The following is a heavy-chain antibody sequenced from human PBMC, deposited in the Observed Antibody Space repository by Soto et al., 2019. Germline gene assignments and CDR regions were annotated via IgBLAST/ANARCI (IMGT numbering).Heavy chain of an antibody. V-gene: IGHV4-61*01. Sequence: SETLSLTCTVSGGSVSSGSYYWSWIRQPPGKGLEWIGYIYYSGSTNYNPSLKSRVTISVDTSKNQFSLKLSSVTAADTAVYYCARARGQQLVRDYYYYGMDVWGQGTTVTAP. CDR2: IYYSGST. CDR1: GGSVSSGSYY. J-gene: IGHJ6*02. CDR3: ARARGQQLVRDYYYYGMDV. D-gene: IGHD6-13*01.